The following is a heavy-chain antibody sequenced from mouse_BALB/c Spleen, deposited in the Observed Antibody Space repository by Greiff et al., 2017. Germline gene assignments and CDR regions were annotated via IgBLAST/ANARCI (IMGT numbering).Heavy chain of an antibody. CDR2: ISYSGST. CDR3: ARRGNWDSKYFDV. D-gene: IGHD4-1*01. CDR1: GYSITSDYA. Sequence: EVKLQESGPGLVKPSQSLSLTCTVTGYSITSDYAWNWIRQFPGNKLEWMGYISYSGSTSYNPSLKSRISITRDTSKNQFFLQLNSVTTEDTATYYCARRGNWDSKYFDVWGAGTTVTVSS. J-gene: IGHJ1*01. V-gene: IGHV3-2*02.